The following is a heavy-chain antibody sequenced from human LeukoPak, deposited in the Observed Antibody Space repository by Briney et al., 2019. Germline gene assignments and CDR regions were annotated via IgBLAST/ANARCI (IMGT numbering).Heavy chain of an antibody. CDR1: GFIFEDYG. V-gene: IGHV3-20*04. CDR2: INGNGGSR. Sequence: PGGSLRLSCAASGFIFEDYGMTWVRQAPGKGLEWVSGINGNGGSRGYAASVKGRFTISRDNANNSLYLQMNRLRAEDTALYYCARGSSFHNYWGQGTLVTVSS. J-gene: IGHJ4*02. CDR3: ARGSSFHNY. D-gene: IGHD6-6*01.